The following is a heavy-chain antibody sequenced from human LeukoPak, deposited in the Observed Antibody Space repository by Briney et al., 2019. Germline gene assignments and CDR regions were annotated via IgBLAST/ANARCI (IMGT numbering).Heavy chain of an antibody. Sequence: SGGSLRLSCAASGFTFSNYVIHWVRQAPGKGLEWLAVISYDGSNTYYAESVKGRFIIARDNSKNTLYLQMNSLRAEDTAVYYCARSTGIKHYYGMDVWGRGTTVTVSS. V-gene: IGHV3-30-3*01. CDR2: ISYDGSNT. D-gene: IGHD6-13*01. CDR3: ARSTGIKHYYGMDV. J-gene: IGHJ6*02. CDR1: GFTFSNYV.